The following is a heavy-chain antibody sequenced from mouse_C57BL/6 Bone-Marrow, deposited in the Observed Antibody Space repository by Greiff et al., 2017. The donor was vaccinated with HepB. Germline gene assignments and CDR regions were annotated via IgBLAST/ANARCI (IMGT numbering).Heavy chain of an antibody. CDR1: GYTFTDYY. J-gene: IGHJ3*01. D-gene: IGHD2-2*01. CDR2: INPYNGGT. V-gene: IGHV1-19*01. CDR3: ARGYGYSFAY. Sequence: EVQGVESGPVLVKPGASVKMSCKASGYTFTDYYMNWVKQSHGKSLEWIGVINPYNGGTSYNQKFKGKATLTVDKSSSTAYMELNSLTSEDSAVYYCARGYGYSFAYWGQGTLVTVSA.